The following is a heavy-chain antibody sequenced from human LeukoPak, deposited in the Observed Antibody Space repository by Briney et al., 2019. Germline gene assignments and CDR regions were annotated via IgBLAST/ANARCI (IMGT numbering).Heavy chain of an antibody. Sequence: GGSLRLSCAGSGFAFSNYWMHRVRQVPGKGLVWVSRISPDGSTTLYADSVKGRFTISRDNAKNTLYLQMNTLRAEDTAVYYCARVNVCPRCHFDYWGQGTLVTVSS. V-gene: IGHV3-74*01. CDR3: ARVNVCPRCHFDY. CDR1: GFAFSNYW. J-gene: IGHJ4*02. D-gene: IGHD3-16*01. CDR2: ISPDGSTT.